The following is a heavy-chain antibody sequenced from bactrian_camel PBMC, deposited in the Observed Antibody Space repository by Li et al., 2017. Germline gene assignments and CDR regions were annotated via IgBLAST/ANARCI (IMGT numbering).Heavy chain of an antibody. D-gene: IGHD1*01. CDR2: IDTGSGST. V-gene: IGHV3S54*01. J-gene: IGHJ4*01. CDR1: KRLGC. Sequence: HVQLVESGGGSVQAGGSLTLRCTYTKRLGCMAWFRQTPGKEREGVATIDTGSGSTYYTDSVKGRFSISRDNAKNTVYLQLNNLRSEDTAMYYCSNGLDRDRWRTPGPGTQVTVS.